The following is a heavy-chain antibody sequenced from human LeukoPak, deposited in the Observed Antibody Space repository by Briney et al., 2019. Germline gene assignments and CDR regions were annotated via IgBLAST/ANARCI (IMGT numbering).Heavy chain of an antibody. CDR1: GGSISGYY. J-gene: IGHJ6*03. D-gene: IGHD4-11*01. CDR2: IYYSGST. CDR3: AKYAMTAVGRGGYYYYMDV. Sequence: SETLSLTCTVSGGSISGYYWSWIRQPPGKGLDYIGHIYYSGSTDYNPSLKSRVTMSVDSSKNQFSLTLRSMTAADTAVYYWAKYAMTAVGRGGYYYYMDVWGKGTTVTVSS. V-gene: IGHV4-59*01.